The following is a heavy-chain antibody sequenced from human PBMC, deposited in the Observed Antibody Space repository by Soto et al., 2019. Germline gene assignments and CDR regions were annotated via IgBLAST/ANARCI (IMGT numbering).Heavy chain of an antibody. CDR3: ARDRAFDGDYGDY. D-gene: IGHD4-17*01. J-gene: IGHJ4*02. Sequence: QVQLQESGPGLVKPSQTLSLTCTVSGGSISSGDYYWSWIRQPPGKGLEWIGYIYYSGTTYYSPSLKRRATIAVDTSKNQFSRRLSSVTAADTAVYYCARDRAFDGDYGDYWGQGTLVTVSS. CDR2: IYYSGTT. V-gene: IGHV4-30-4*01. CDR1: GGSISSGDYY.